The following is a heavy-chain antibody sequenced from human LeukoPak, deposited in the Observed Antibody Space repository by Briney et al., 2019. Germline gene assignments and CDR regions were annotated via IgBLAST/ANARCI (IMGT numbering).Heavy chain of an antibody. V-gene: IGHV1-8*02. CDR2: MNPNSGNT. Sequence: EASVKVSCKASGYTFTSYGINWVRQATGQGLEWMGWMNPNSGNTGYAQKFQGRVTMTRNTSISTAYMELSSLRSEDTAVYYCARVGPASLEDGYNFDYWGQGTLVTVSS. D-gene: IGHD5-24*01. J-gene: IGHJ4*02. CDR1: GYTFTSYG. CDR3: ARVGPASLEDGYNFDY.